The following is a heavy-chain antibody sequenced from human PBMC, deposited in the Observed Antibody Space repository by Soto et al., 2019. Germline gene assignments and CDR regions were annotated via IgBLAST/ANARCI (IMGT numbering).Heavy chain of an antibody. D-gene: IGHD4-4*01. Sequence: PGGSLRLSCAASGFTFSSYWMSWVRQAPGKGLEWVANIKQDGSEKYYVDSVKGRFTISRDNAKNSLYLQMNSLRAEDTAVYYCASEEHTVTRNFDYWGQGTLVTVSS. J-gene: IGHJ4*02. CDR2: IKQDGSEK. V-gene: IGHV3-7*01. CDR1: GFTFSSYW. CDR3: ASEEHTVTRNFDY.